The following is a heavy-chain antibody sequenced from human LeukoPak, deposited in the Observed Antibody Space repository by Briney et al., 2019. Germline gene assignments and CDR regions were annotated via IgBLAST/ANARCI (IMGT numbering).Heavy chain of an antibody. J-gene: IGHJ3*02. CDR2: ISGSGGST. CDR1: GFTFSSYA. CDR3: AKGKALVLDAFDI. Sequence: GGSLTLSCAASGFTFSSYAMSWVRQAPGKGLEWVSAISGSGGSTFYADSVKGRFTIPRDNSKNTLYLKMNSLRAEDTAVYYCAKGKALVLDAFDIWGQGTMVTVSS. V-gene: IGHV3-23*01.